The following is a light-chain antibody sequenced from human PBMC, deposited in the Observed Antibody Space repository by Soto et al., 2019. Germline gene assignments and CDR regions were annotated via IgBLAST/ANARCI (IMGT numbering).Light chain of an antibody. CDR1: QSVSTN. V-gene: IGKV3-20*01. J-gene: IGKJ5*01. CDR2: NAL. Sequence: PGQRATLSCRASQSVSTNLAWYQQKPGQAPRLLIYNALTRATGIPARFSGSGSGTDFTLTISRLEPEDFAVYYCQQYGSSFGQGTRLEIK. CDR3: QQYGSS.